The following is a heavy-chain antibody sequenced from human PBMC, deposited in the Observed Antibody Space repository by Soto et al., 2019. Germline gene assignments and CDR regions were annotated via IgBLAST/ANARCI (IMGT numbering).Heavy chain of an antibody. CDR3: ARTMRLVPSTRPYNYYGLDV. Sequence: QVQLQQWGAGLLKPSETLSLTCTVYGGSFSGYYWGWLRQPPGKGLEWIGKISHSGLTNYNPSLKSRVTISLETSKNQFSLNLSSVTAADTAVYYCARTMRLVPSTRPYNYYGLDVWGQGTPVTVSS. V-gene: IGHV4-34*01. CDR2: ISHSGLT. D-gene: IGHD1-26*01. J-gene: IGHJ6*02. CDR1: GGSFSGYY.